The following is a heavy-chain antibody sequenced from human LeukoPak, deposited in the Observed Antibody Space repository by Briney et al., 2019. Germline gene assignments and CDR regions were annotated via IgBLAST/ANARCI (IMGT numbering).Heavy chain of an antibody. J-gene: IGHJ4*02. Sequence: GGSLRLSCAASGFTVTTDHMSWVRQAPGKGLEWVSVIYSDGNTYHADSVKGRFTISRDNSKNTVHLQMNSLRAEDTALYYCARVWELSFDYWGQGTLVTVSS. D-gene: IGHD1-26*01. CDR1: GFTVTTDH. CDR2: IYSDGNT. CDR3: ARVWELSFDY. V-gene: IGHV3-53*01.